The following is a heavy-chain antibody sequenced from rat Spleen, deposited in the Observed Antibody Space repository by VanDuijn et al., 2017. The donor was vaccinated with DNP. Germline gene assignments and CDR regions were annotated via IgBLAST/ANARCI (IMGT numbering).Heavy chain of an antibody. CDR1: GFTFGNYD. V-gene: IGHV5S23*01. Sequence: EVQLVESGENLVRPGGSLKLSCVVSGFTFGNYDMAWVRQAPTKGLAWVATITTNSGNTYYRDSVKGRLTISRDNAKNTLFLQMDSLRSEDTATYYCSTGVGGPDYWGQGVLVTVSS. J-gene: IGHJ2*01. CDR2: ITTNSGNT. CDR3: STGVGGPDY.